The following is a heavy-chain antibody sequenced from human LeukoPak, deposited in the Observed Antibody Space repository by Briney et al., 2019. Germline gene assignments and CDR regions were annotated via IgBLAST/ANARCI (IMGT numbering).Heavy chain of an antibody. D-gene: IGHD3-9*01. V-gene: IGHV3-66*01. Sequence: GGSLRLSCAASGFTVSSNYMSWVRQAPGKGLEWVSVIYSGGTTYYADSVKGRFTISRDNSKNTLYLQMNSLRAEDTAVYYCARDRGPGLRYGQYYFDYWGQGTLVTVSS. CDR2: IYSGGTT. CDR1: GFTVSSNY. J-gene: IGHJ4*02. CDR3: ARDRGPGLRYGQYYFDY.